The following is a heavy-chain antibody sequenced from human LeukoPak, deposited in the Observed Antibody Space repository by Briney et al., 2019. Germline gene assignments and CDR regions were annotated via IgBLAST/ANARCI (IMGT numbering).Heavy chain of an antibody. J-gene: IGHJ6*03. CDR3: ATGALPIGFLESIRPGNYFSNYMGV. CDR2: ISPDGNNK. D-gene: IGHD3-3*02. Sequence: PGKSLRLSCDASGFTFTTYPMHWVRQAPGKGLEWMTLISPDGNNKDYADSVKGRFTISRDNSKNTLFLQMTSLTGEDTGVYYCATGALPIGFLESIRPGNYFSNYMGVWGKGTMVIVSS. CDR1: GFTFTTYP. V-gene: IGHV3-30*04.